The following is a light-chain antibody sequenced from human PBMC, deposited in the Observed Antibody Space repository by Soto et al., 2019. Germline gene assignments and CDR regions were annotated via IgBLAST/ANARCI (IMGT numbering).Light chain of an antibody. CDR1: NIGSKN. CDR2: RDS. V-gene: IGLV3-9*01. J-gene: IGLJ7*01. CDR3: QVWDSSTAV. Sequence: SYELTQPLSVSVALGQRATITCGGNNIGSKNVHWYQQKPGQAPVLVIYRDSNRPSGIPERFSGSNSGNTATLTISRAQAGDEADYYCQVWDSSTAVFGGGTQLTVL.